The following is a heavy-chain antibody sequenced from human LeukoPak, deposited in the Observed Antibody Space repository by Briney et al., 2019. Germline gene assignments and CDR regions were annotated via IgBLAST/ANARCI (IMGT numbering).Heavy chain of an antibody. CDR3: ARQPYYDSSGWHCYYYYGMDV. Sequence: GGSLRLSCAASGFTFSSYAMSWVRQAPGKGLEWVSAISGSGGSTYYADSVKGRFTISRDNAKNSLYLQMNSLRAEDTAVYYCARQPYYDSSGWHCYYYYGMDVWGQGTTVTVSS. D-gene: IGHD3-22*01. CDR1: GFTFSSYA. V-gene: IGHV3-23*01. CDR2: ISGSGGST. J-gene: IGHJ6*02.